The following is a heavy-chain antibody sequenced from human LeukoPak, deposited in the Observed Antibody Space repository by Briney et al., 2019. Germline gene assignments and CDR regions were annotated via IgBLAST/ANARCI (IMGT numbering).Heavy chain of an antibody. CDR2: ISYDGSNK. D-gene: IGHD5-18*01. J-gene: IGHJ4*02. V-gene: IGHV3-30-3*01. Sequence: GGSLRLSCAASGFTFSSYAMHWVRQAPGKGLEWVAVISYDGSNKYYADSVKGRFTISRDNSKNTLYLQMNSLRAEDTAVYYCARDRGYSYGGPAFDYWGQGTLVTVSS. CDR3: ARDRGYSYGGPAFDY. CDR1: GFTFSSYA.